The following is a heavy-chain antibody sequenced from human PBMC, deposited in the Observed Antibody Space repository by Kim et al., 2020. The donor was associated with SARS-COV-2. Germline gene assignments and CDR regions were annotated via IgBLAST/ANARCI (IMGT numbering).Heavy chain of an antibody. V-gene: IGHV1-3*01. J-gene: IGHJ4*02. Sequence: KYSQKFQGRVTITRDTSAGTAYMELSSLRSEDTAVYYCARGALAWEPLDYWGQGTLVTVSS. CDR3: ARGALAWEPLDY. D-gene: IGHD1-26*01.